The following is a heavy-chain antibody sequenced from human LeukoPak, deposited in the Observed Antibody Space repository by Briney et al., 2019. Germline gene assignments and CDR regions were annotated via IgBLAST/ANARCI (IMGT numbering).Heavy chain of an antibody. J-gene: IGHJ4*02. CDR2: IYYSGST. D-gene: IGHD6-13*01. CDR1: GGSISIYY. Sequence: ASETLSLTCTVSGGSISIYYWSWIRQPPGKGLEWIGYIYYSGSTNYNPSLKSRVTISVDTSKNQFSLKLSSVTAADTAVYYCARRIAAAGRGYYFDYWGQGTLVTVSS. CDR3: ARRIAAAGRGYYFDY. V-gene: IGHV4-59*01.